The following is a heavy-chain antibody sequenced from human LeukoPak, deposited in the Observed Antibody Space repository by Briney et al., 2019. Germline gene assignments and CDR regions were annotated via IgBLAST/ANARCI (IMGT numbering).Heavy chain of an antibody. Sequence: SETLSLTCTVSGLSFEHYFWSWIRQPPGKGLEWVGYVYYSGSTDHSPSLESRLTISADTSKNQFSLKLRSVTAAGTAVYYCASHRRSHGSEYWGQGTLVTVSS. CDR1: GLSFEHYF. J-gene: IGHJ4*02. V-gene: IGHV4-59*08. D-gene: IGHD3-10*01. CDR2: VYYSGST. CDR3: ASHRRSHGSEY.